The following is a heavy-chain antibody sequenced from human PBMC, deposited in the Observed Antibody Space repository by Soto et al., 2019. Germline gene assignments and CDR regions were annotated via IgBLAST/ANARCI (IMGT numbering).Heavy chain of an antibody. CDR3: ARASSGYYPTYYYYGMDV. D-gene: IGHD3-22*01. Sequence: QVQLVQSGAEVQKPGSSVKVSCKASGGTFSSYAISWVRQAPGQGLEWMGGIIPIFGTANYAQKFQGRVTITADESTSTAYMELSSLRSENTAVYYCARASSGYYPTYYYYGMDVWGQGTTVTVSS. J-gene: IGHJ6*02. CDR1: GGTFSSYA. V-gene: IGHV1-69*01. CDR2: IIPIFGTA.